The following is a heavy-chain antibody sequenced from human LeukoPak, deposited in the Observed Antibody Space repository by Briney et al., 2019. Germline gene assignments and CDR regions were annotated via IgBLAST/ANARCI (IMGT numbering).Heavy chain of an antibody. CDR1: GFTLSSYA. CDR2: ISSTGGRT. CDR3: VKDSIRRGRFAY. D-gene: IGHD1-1*01. J-gene: IGHJ4*02. V-gene: IGHV3-64D*09. Sequence: GGSLRLSCSASGFTLSSYAMHWVRQAPGKGLEYVSAISSTGGRTYYADSVKGRFTISTDNSKNTLYLQMSSLRAEDTAVYCCVKDSIRRGRFAYWGQETLVTVSS.